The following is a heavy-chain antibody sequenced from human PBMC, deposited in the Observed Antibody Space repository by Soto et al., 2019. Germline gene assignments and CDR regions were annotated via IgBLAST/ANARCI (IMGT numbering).Heavy chain of an antibody. J-gene: IGHJ4*02. Sequence: SETLSLTCTVSGGSISSYYWSWIRQPPGKGLEWIGYIYYSGSTNYNPSLKSRVTISVDTSKNQFSLKLSSVTAADTAVYYCARRAVTTLDYWGQGTLVTVSS. CDR2: IYYSGST. D-gene: IGHD4-17*01. CDR1: GGSISSYY. CDR3: ARRAVTTLDY. V-gene: IGHV4-59*01.